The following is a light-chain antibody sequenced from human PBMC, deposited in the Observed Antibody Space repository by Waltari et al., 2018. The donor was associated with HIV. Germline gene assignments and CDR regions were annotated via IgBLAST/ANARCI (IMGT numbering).Light chain of an antibody. CDR3: QTWGIGPNVL. Sequence: QPVLTQSASASASLGASVKLTCTLSSGHTSNPIAWHQQQPEKGPRYLMKVHSDGSHSKGDGIPDRFSGSSSGAERYLTISSLQSEDEADYYCQTWGIGPNVLFGGGTKLTVL. J-gene: IGLJ2*01. CDR1: SGHTSNP. V-gene: IGLV4-69*01. CDR2: VHSDGSH.